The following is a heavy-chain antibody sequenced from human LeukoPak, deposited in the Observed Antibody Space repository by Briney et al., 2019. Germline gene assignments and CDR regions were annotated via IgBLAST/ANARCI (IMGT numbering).Heavy chain of an antibody. V-gene: IGHV1-2*02. J-gene: IGHJ5*02. CDR1: GYTFSDYY. Sequence: ASMKVSCKASGYTFSDYYIHWVRQSPGQGLEWMGWINTKGASTKYAQKFQGRVTMTRDTSINTVYMELSRLTSDDTAIYHCARDAEYGSGSMWLLDPWGQGTQVTVSS. D-gene: IGHD3-10*01. CDR2: INTKGAST. CDR3: ARDAEYGSGSMWLLDP.